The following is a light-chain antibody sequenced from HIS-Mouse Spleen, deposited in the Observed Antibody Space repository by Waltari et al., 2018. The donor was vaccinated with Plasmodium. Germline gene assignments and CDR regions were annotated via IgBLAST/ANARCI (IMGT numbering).Light chain of an antibody. CDR2: EDS. CDR3: YSTDSSGNHRV. CDR1: ALPKKY. Sequence: SYELTQPPSVSVSPGQTARITCSGDALPKKYAYWYQQKPGQAPVLVIYEDSKRPSGIPERFSGSSSGTMATLTISGAQVEDEADDYCYSTDSSGNHRVFGGGTKLTVL. J-gene: IGLJ3*02. V-gene: IGLV3-10*01.